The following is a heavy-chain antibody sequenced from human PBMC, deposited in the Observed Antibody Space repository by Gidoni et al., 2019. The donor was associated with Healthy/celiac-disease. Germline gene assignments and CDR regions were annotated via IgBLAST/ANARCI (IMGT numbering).Heavy chain of an antibody. CDR3: ARARSLRTGGGYYYYYYGMDV. J-gene: IGHJ6*02. D-gene: IGHD3-16*01. Sequence: QVQLQQWGAGLLKPSETLSLTCAVYGGSFSGSDWSWIRQPPGKGLEWIGEINHRGSPNYNPSLKSRVTISVDTSKNQFSLKLSSVTAADTAVYYCARARSLRTGGGYYYYYYGMDVWGQGTTVTVSS. CDR1: GGSFSGSD. CDR2: INHRGSP. V-gene: IGHV4-34*01.